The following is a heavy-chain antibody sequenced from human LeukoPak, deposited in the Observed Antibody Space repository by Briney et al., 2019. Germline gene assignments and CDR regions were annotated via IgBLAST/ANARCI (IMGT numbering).Heavy chain of an antibody. Sequence: GRSLRLSCAASGFTFSSYAMSWVRQAPGKGLEWVSAISGSGGSTYYADSVKGRFTISRDNSKNTLYLQMNSLRAEDTAVYYCAKDRANSGYDHRRQFDYWGQGTLVTVSS. CDR3: AKDRANSGYDHRRQFDY. CDR1: GFTFSSYA. D-gene: IGHD5-12*01. V-gene: IGHV3-23*01. J-gene: IGHJ4*02. CDR2: ISGSGGST.